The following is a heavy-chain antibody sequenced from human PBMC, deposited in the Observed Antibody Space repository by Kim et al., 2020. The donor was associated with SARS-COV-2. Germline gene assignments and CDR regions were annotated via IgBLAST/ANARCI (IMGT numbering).Heavy chain of an antibody. CDR1: GYTFTGYY. CDR3: ARDRKDIVLMVYAIGTYNWFDP. V-gene: IGHV1-2*06. CDR2: INPNSGGT. Sequence: ASVKVSCKASGYTFTGYYMHWVRQAPGQGLEWMGRINPNSGGTNYAQKFQGRVTMTRDTSISTAYMVLSRLRSDDTAVYYCARDRKDIVLMVYAIGTYNWFDPWGQGTLVTVSS. D-gene: IGHD2-8*01. J-gene: IGHJ5*02.